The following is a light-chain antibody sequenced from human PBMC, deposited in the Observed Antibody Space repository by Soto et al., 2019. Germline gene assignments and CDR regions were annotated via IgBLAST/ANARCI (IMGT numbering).Light chain of an antibody. Sequence: QSVLTQPASVSGSPGQSIAISCTGTSSDVGAYNSVSWYRQYPGKAPKLMIHDVSNRPSGVSNRFSGSKSGSTASLTISGLQAEDEADYYCSSYTSSSSYVFGSGTKVTVL. CDR3: SSYTSSSSYV. CDR2: DVS. J-gene: IGLJ1*01. CDR1: SSDVGAYNS. V-gene: IGLV2-14*01.